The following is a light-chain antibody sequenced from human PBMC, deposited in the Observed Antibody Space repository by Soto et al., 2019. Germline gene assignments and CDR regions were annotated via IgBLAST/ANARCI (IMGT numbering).Light chain of an antibody. CDR3: HQCGNSWWT. Sequence: VLTQSPGSLSLSPGETATLSCRASQSVSSTYLAWYQQKPGQAPRVLIYGASSRATGIPDRFSGSGSGTDFTLTISRLEPEDFAVYYCHQCGNSWWTFGQGTMVEIK. CDR2: GAS. J-gene: IGKJ1*01. CDR1: QSVSSTY. V-gene: IGKV3-20*01.